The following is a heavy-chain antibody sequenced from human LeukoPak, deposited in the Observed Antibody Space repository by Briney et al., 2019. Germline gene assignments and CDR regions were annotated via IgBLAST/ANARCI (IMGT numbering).Heavy chain of an antibody. Sequence: GGTLTLTCAASGFTFSSYWMHWVRQAPGKGLVWVSRINNDGSSTSYADSVKVRFTISRDNARNTLYLQMDSLRAGNTAVYYCARALGLDDYDSSGYYYYNDYWGQGTLVTVSS. D-gene: IGHD3-22*01. CDR3: ARALGLDDYDSSGYYYYNDY. CDR1: GFTFSSYW. V-gene: IGHV3-74*01. J-gene: IGHJ4*02. CDR2: INNDGSST.